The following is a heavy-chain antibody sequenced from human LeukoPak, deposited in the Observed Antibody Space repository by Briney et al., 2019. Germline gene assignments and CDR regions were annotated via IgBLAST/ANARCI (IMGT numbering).Heavy chain of an antibody. CDR1: GYTLTELS. J-gene: IGHJ3*02. CDR2: FDPEDGET. V-gene: IGHV1-24*01. D-gene: IGHD6-19*01. CDR3: ATDLEAGPNDAFDI. Sequence: SVTVSCKVSGYTLTELSMHWVRQAPGKGLEWMGGFDPEDGETIYAQKFQGRVTMTEDTSTDTAYMELSSLRSEDTAVYYCATDLEAGPNDAFDISCHGKLVTVSS.